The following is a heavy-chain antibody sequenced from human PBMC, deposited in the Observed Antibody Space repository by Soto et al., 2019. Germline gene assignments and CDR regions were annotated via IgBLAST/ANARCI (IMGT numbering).Heavy chain of an antibody. CDR2: ISGYNGNT. Sequence: QVQLVQSGTEVKKPGASVKVSCKASGYTFRSYGISWVRQAPGQGHEWMGWISGYNGNTHYPQTFQGKVTMTTDTSTSTAYMELMSLRADDTAVYYCAKADSNYAGRFSYYYMDVWGNGTLVTVSS. J-gene: IGHJ6*03. CDR1: GYTFRSYG. V-gene: IGHV1-18*01. D-gene: IGHD4-4*01. CDR3: AKADSNYAGRFSYYYMDV.